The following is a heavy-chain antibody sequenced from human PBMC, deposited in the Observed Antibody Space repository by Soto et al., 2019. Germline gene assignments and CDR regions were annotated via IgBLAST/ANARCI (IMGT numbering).Heavy chain of an antibody. Sequence: QVQLVQSGAEVKKPGSSVKVSCKASGGTFSSYAISWVRQAPGQGLEWMGGIIPIFGTANYAQKFQGRVTITADESTSTAYMELSSLRSGDTAVYYCASTLNYDILTGYSPYYYYYGMDVWGQGTTVTVSS. CDR1: GGTFSSYA. V-gene: IGHV1-69*12. D-gene: IGHD3-9*01. CDR3: ASTLNYDILTGYSPYYYYYGMDV. CDR2: IIPIFGTA. J-gene: IGHJ6*02.